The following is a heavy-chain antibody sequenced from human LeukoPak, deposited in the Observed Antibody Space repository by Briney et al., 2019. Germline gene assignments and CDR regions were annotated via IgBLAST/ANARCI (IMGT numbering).Heavy chain of an antibody. D-gene: IGHD6-19*01. Sequence: HPGGSLRLSCAASGFTFSSYAMSWVRQAPGKGLDWVSAISGSGGSTYYADSVKGRFTISRDNSKNTLYLQMNSLRVVDTAVYYCATGGGWYFDYWGQGAQITASS. V-gene: IGHV3-23*01. CDR1: GFTFSSYA. CDR3: ATGGGWYFDY. CDR2: ISGSGGST. J-gene: IGHJ4*02.